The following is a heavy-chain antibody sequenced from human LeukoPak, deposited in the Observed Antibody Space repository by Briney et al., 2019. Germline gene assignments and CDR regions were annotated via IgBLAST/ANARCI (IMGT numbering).Heavy chain of an antibody. D-gene: IGHD6-13*01. CDR2: ISGSGGST. CDR1: GFTFSSYA. CDR3: AKDKSYSSRTPFDY. J-gene: IGHJ4*02. Sequence: GASVKVSCKASGFTFSSYAMSWVRQAPGKGLEWVSAISGSGGSTYYADSVKGRFTISRDNSKNTLYLQMNSLRAEDTAVYYCAKDKSYSSRTPFDYWGQGTLVTVSS. V-gene: IGHV3-23*01.